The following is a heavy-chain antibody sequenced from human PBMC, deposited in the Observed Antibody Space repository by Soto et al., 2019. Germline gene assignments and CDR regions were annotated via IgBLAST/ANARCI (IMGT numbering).Heavy chain of an antibody. CDR2: ISGYGGST. CDR1: GFTFSTYP. Sequence: LRLSCTASGFTFSTYPMSWVRQAPGKGLGWVSAISGYGGSTYYADSVKGRFTVSRDNSKNTLYLQMNSLRAEDTAVYYCAKGRNHYDSSGYYSFPLDVWGQGTTVTVSS. CDR3: AKGRNHYDSSGYYSFPLDV. J-gene: IGHJ6*02. V-gene: IGHV3-23*01. D-gene: IGHD3-22*01.